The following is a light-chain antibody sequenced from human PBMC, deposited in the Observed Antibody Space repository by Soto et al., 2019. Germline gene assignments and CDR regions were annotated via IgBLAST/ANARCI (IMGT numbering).Light chain of an antibody. CDR3: CSYAGESTVT. CDR1: SPNVGVYKL. J-gene: IGLJ2*01. CDR2: EGS. Sequence: QSALTQPASVSGSPGQSITISRTGTSPNVGVYKLVSWYQQHPGKAPKLIIYEGSKRPSGVSNRFSGSKSGNAASLTISGLQAEDEADYHCCSYAGESTVTFGGGTKLTVL. V-gene: IGLV2-23*01.